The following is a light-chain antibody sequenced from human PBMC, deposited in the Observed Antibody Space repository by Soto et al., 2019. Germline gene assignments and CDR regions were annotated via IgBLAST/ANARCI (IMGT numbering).Light chain of an antibody. V-gene: IGKV3-15*01. CDR2: GAS. CDR1: QSVSSN. J-gene: IGKJ1*01. Sequence: EIEMTQSPATLSVSPGERATLSCRASQSVSSNLAWYQQKPGQAPRLLIYGASTRATGIPARFSGSGSGTEFTLTISSLQSEDFAVYYCQQYNNWGTFGQGTKVGIK. CDR3: QQYNNWGT.